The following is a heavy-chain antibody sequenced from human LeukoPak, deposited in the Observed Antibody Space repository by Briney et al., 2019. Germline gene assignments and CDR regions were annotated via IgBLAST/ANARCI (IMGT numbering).Heavy chain of an antibody. CDR1: GFTFSNYA. Sequence: PGGSLRLSCAASGFTFSNYAMSWVRQAPGKGLEWVSALGDSGGSRYYADSAKGRITISRDNSKNTVYLQMNSLRAEDTAVYYCATLVSSSSAYWGQGTLVTVSS. D-gene: IGHD6-6*01. V-gene: IGHV3-23*01. J-gene: IGHJ4*02. CDR3: ATLVSSSSAY. CDR2: LGDSGGSR.